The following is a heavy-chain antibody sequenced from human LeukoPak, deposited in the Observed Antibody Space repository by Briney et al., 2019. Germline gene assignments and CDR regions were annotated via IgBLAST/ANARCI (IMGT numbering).Heavy chain of an antibody. V-gene: IGHV1-2*02. CDR1: GYTFTGYY. D-gene: IGHD6-13*01. CDR3: ARADSSSWLPRLDY. Sequence: ASVKVSCKASGYTFTGYYMHWVRQAPGQGLEWMGWINPNSGGTNYAQKFQGRVTMTRDMSTSTVYMELSSLRSDDTAVYYCARADSSSWLPRLDYWGQGTLVTVSS. J-gene: IGHJ4*02. CDR2: INPNSGGT.